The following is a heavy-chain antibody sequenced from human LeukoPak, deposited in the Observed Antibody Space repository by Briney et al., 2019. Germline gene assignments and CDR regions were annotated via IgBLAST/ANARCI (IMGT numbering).Heavy chain of an antibody. CDR1: GFSFTNYW. D-gene: IGHD6-19*01. Sequence: GESLKISCKGSGFSFTNYWIGWVRQMPGKGLEWMGIIYPGDSDTRYSPSFQGQVTISVDKYISTAYLQWSSLKASDTAMYYCARSWVAGYGTVLDYWGQGTLVTVSS. V-gene: IGHV5-51*01. CDR2: IYPGDSDT. J-gene: IGHJ4*02. CDR3: ARSWVAGYGTVLDY.